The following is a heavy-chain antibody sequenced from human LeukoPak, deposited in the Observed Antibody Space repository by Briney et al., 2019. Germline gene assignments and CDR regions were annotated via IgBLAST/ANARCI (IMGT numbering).Heavy chain of an antibody. J-gene: IGHJ4*02. V-gene: IGHV3-11*04. CDR2: ISSSDSTI. D-gene: IGHD6-19*01. CDR1: GFTFSDYY. Sequence: GGSLRLSCAASGFTFSDYYMNWVRQAPGKGLEWGSYISSSDSTIYYANSVEGGITIYRDNGKNSMFLQMNSLRAEDTAVYYCARARRSSGWYLPDYWGQGTLVTVSS. CDR3: ARARRSSGWYLPDY.